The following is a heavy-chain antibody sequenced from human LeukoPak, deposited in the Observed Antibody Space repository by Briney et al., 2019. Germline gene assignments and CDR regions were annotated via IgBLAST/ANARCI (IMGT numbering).Heavy chain of an antibody. V-gene: IGHV1-8*01. CDR3: AKDRAVATIGGVDY. CDR1: GYTFTSYD. D-gene: IGHD5-12*01. Sequence: GASVKVSCKTSGYTFTSYDLNWVRQATGQGLEWMGWVNPNSGNTGYAQKFQGRVTMTMDPSISTAYMELSSLRSDDTAVYYCAKDRAVATIGGVDYWGQGTLVTVSS. J-gene: IGHJ4*02. CDR2: VNPNSGNT.